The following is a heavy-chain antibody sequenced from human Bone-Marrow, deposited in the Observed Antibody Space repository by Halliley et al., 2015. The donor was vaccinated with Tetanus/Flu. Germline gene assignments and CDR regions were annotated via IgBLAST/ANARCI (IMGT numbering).Heavy chain of an antibody. CDR3: ARRVLYGLDV. Sequence: PGGVGGIGPRASYATYSPSVQGQVTISGDKSISAAYLQWNPLKASDTAIYYCARRVLYGLDVWGQGTTVTVSS. V-gene: IGHV5-10-1*01. CDR2: IGPRASYA. D-gene: IGHD3-10*01. J-gene: IGHJ6*02.